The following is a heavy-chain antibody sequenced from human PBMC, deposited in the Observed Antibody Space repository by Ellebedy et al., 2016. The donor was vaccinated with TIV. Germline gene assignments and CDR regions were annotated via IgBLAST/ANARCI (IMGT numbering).Heavy chain of an antibody. D-gene: IGHD3-10*01. Sequence: AASVKVSCKASGYTFTSYAMHWVRQAPGQRLEWMGWINAGNGNTKYSQKFQGRVTITRDTSASTAYMELSSLRSEDTAVYYCARDGYGSYSYCMDVWGQGTTVTVSS. CDR3: ARDGYGSYSYCMDV. J-gene: IGHJ6*02. CDR1: GYTFTSYA. CDR2: INAGNGNT. V-gene: IGHV1-3*01.